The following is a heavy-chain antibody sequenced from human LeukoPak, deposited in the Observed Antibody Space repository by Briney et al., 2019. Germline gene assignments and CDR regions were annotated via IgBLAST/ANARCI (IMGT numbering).Heavy chain of an antibody. CDR3: ATRLLHDSSGYYFDY. V-gene: IGHV1-3*01. J-gene: IGHJ4*02. CDR1: GYTFTSYA. Sequence: ASVKVSCKASGYTFTSYAMHWVRQAPGQRLEWMGWINAGNGNTKYSQKFQGRVTITRDTSTSTAYMELSSLRSEDTAVYYCATRLLHDSSGYYFDYWGQGTLVTVSS. CDR2: INAGNGNT. D-gene: IGHD3-22*01.